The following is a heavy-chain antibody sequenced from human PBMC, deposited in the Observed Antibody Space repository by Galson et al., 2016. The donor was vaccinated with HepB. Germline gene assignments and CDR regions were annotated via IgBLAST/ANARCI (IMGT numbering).Heavy chain of an antibody. V-gene: IGHV4-31*03. CDR1: GGSISTGTYY. J-gene: IGHJ5*02. CDR3: ARGYGDNGNWFAP. D-gene: IGHD4-17*01. Sequence: TLSLTCTVSGGSISTGTYYWSWIRQHPGKGLEWIGYIYYSGATYYNPSLESRLTMSVDTSKNQFSLKLSSVTAADTAVYYCARGYGDNGNWFAPWGQGSPVIVSS. CDR2: IYYSGAT.